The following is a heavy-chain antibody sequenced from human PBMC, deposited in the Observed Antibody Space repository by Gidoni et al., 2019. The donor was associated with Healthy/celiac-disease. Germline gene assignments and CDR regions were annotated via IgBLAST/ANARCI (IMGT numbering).Heavy chain of an antibody. Sequence: EVQLLESGGGLVQPGGSLRPSCAASGFTFTSYAMSWVRQAPGKGLEWVSAISGSGGSTYYADSVKGRFTISRDNSKNTLYLQMNSLRAEDTAVYYCAKQARRITIFGVVKSWGQGTLVTVSS. D-gene: IGHD3-3*01. CDR1: GFTFTSYA. CDR3: AKQARRITIFGVVKS. CDR2: ISGSGGST. J-gene: IGHJ5*02. V-gene: IGHV3-23*01.